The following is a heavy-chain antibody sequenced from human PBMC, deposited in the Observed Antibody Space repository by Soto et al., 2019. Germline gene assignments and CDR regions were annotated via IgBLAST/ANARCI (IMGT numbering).Heavy chain of an antibody. Sequence: GGSLRLSCAASGFTFSSYWMHWVRQAPGKGLVWVSRINSDGSSTSYADSVKGRFTISRDNAKNTLYLQMNSLRAEDTAVYYCARDAGYCSGGSCPSFDYWGQGTLVTVSS. J-gene: IGHJ4*02. CDR2: INSDGSST. D-gene: IGHD2-15*01. V-gene: IGHV3-74*01. CDR3: ARDAGYCSGGSCPSFDY. CDR1: GFTFSSYW.